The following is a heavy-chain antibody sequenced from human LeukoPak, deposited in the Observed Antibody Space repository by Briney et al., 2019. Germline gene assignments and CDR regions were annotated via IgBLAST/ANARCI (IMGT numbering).Heavy chain of an antibody. V-gene: IGHV3-30*02. CDR2: IRLDGSNK. Sequence: TGGSLRLSCAAPGFTFSSYGMHWVRQAPGKGLEWVAFIRLDGSNKYYADSVRGRFTISRDNSKSTLYLQMNSLRVEDTALYYCAKPHFDYWGQGTLVTVSS. J-gene: IGHJ4*02. CDR3: AKPHFDY. CDR1: GFTFSSYG.